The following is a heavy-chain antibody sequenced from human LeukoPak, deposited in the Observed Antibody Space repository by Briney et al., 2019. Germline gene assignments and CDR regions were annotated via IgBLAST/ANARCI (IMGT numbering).Heavy chain of an antibody. CDR2: INHSGST. CDR1: GGSFRGYY. D-gene: IGHD3-3*01. J-gene: IGHJ4*02. Sequence: SETLSLTCAVYGGSFRGYYWSWIRQPPGKGLEWIGEINHSGSTNYNPSLKSRVTISVDTSKNQFSLKLSSVTAAGTAVYYCARGPPTLFGGSHRKFDYWGQGTLVTVSS. CDR3: ARGPPTLFGGSHRKFDY. V-gene: IGHV4-34*01.